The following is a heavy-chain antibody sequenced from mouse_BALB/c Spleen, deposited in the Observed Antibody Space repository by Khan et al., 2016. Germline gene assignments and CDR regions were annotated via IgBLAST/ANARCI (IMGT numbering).Heavy chain of an antibody. CDR3: ASKVYYFDY. Sequence: EVELVESGGGLVKPGGSLKLSCAASGFTFSSYAMSWVRQTPEKRLEWVASISNGGSTFYPDILKGRFTISRDNARNILYLQMSSLRSEDTAMYYCASKVYYFDYWGQGTTLTVSS. V-gene: IGHV5-6-5*01. CDR2: ISNGGST. CDR1: GFTFSSYA. J-gene: IGHJ2*01.